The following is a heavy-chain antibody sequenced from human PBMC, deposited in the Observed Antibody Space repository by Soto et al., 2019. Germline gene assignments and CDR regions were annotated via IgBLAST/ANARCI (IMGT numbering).Heavy chain of an antibody. D-gene: IGHD3-22*01. CDR3: AKDSRITMIVVVITNFDY. CDR1: GFTISSYG. J-gene: IGHJ4*02. V-gene: IGHV3-23*01. Sequence: GGSLTLSCTASGFTISSYGKCWVRQAPEQGLEWVSANSGSGGSTYYADPVKRRFTISTDNTKNSLYLQMDSLRAEDTAVYYCAKDSRITMIVVVITNFDYWGQGTLVTVSS. CDR2: NSGSGGST.